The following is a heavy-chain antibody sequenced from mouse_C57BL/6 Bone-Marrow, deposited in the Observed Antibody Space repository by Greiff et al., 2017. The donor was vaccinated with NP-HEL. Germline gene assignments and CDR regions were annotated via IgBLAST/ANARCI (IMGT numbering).Heavy chain of an antibody. Sequence: QVQLQQSGAELVRPGTSVKVSCKASGYAFTNYLIEWVKQRPGQGLEWIGVINPGSGGTNYNEKFKGKATLTADKSSSTAYMQLSSLTSEDSAVYFCARSGASYYDYDEVDYWGQGTTLTVSS. CDR3: ARSGASYYDYDEVDY. CDR2: INPGSGGT. V-gene: IGHV1-54*01. CDR1: GYAFTNYL. J-gene: IGHJ2*01. D-gene: IGHD2-4*01.